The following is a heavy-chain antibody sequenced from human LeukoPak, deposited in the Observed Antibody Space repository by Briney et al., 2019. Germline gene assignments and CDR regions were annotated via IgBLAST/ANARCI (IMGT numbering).Heavy chain of an antibody. J-gene: IGHJ4*02. CDR1: GFTFTNYW. D-gene: IGHD6-6*01. CDR3: ARKGYSSSSLDF. CDR2: IKQDGSVE. Sequence: GGSLRLSCAASGFTFTNYWMTWVRQAPGKGLQWVANIKQDGSVEYYVDSVKGRFIISRDNAKNSLYLQMNSLRAEDTAVYNCARKGYSSSSLDFWGRGTLVTVSS. V-gene: IGHV3-7*03.